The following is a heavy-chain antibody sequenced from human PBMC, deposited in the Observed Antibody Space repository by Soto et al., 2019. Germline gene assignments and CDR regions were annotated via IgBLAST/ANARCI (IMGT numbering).Heavy chain of an antibody. D-gene: IGHD3-22*01. Sequence: SETLSLTCTVSGGSISSGDYDWSWIRQPPGKGLEWIGYIYYSGSTYYNPSLKSRVTISVDTSKNQFSLKLSSVTAADTAVYYCARVRVDYYDSSGYYLFDYWGQGTLVTVSS. J-gene: IGHJ4*02. V-gene: IGHV4-30-4*01. CDR1: GGSISSGDYD. CDR3: ARVRVDYYDSSGYYLFDY. CDR2: IYYSGST.